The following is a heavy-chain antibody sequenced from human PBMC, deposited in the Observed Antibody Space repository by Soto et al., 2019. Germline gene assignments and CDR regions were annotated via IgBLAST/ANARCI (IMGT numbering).Heavy chain of an antibody. Sequence: GESLKISCKGSGYSFTSYWISWVRQMPGKGLEWMGRIDPSDSYTNYSPSFQGHVTISADKSISTAYLQWSSLKASDTAMYCCARHGKPLGWYNWNYMLDPRAEYYGMDVWGQGTTVTVSS. D-gene: IGHD1-7*01. CDR3: ARHGKPLGWYNWNYMLDPRAEYYGMDV. CDR2: IDPSDSYT. CDR1: GYSFTSYW. V-gene: IGHV5-10-1*01. J-gene: IGHJ6*02.